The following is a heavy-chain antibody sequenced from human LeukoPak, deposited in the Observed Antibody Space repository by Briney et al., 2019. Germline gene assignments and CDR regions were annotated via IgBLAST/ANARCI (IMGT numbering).Heavy chain of an antibody. CDR3: ALTTNSGYFDY. CDR2: INSDGSST. D-gene: IGHD7-27*01. CDR1: GFTFSSYW. V-gene: IGHV3-74*01. J-gene: IGHJ4*02. Sequence: PGGSLRLSCAASGFTFSSYWMHWVRQAPGKGLVWVSRINSDGSSTSYADSVKGRFTISRDNAKNTLYLQMNSLRAEDTAVYYCALTTNSGYFDYWGQGTLVTVSS.